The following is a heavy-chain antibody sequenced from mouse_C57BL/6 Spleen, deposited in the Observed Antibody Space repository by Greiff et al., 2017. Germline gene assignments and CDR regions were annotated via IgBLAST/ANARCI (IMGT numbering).Heavy chain of an antibody. CDR1: GYTFTGYW. V-gene: IGHV1-9*01. CDR3: ARKGVVCYGYDGWFAY. CDR2: ILPGSGST. J-gene: IGHJ3*01. D-gene: IGHD2-2*01. Sequence: VQLQESGAELMKPGASVKLSCKATGYTFTGYWIAWVKQRPGHGLEWIGEILPGSGSTNYNEKFKGKATFTADTSSNTAYMQLSSLTTEDSAIYYCARKGVVCYGYDGWFAYWGQGTLVTVSA.